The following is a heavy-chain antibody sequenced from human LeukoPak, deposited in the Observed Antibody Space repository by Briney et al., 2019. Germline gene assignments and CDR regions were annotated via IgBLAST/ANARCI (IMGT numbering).Heavy chain of an antibody. Sequence: VASVKVSCKASGYTFTGYYMHWVRQAPGQGLEWMGGIIPIFGTANYAQKFQGRVTITADESTSTAYMELSSLRSEDTAVYYCARSLATIHYFDYWGQGTLVTVSS. D-gene: IGHD5-24*01. CDR1: GYTFTGYY. CDR3: ARSLATIHYFDY. V-gene: IGHV1-69*13. J-gene: IGHJ4*02. CDR2: IIPIFGTA.